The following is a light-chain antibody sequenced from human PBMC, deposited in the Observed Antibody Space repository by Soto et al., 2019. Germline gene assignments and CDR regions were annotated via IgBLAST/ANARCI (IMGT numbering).Light chain of an antibody. CDR3: QTWGTGIRV. V-gene: IGLV4-69*01. Sequence: QLVLTQPPSASASLGASVKLTCTLSSGHSSSAIAWHQQQPEKGPRYLMRLNSDGSHTKGDGIPDRFSGSSSGPERYLIISSLQSEDEADYYCQTWGTGIRVFGGGTKLTVL. CDR1: SGHSSSA. J-gene: IGLJ3*02. CDR2: LNSDGSH.